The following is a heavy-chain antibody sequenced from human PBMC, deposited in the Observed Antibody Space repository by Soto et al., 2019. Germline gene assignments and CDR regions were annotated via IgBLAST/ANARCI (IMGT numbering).Heavy chain of an antibody. CDR3: ARVGVEDGSV. J-gene: IGHJ4*02. D-gene: IGHD3-16*01. CDR2: IIPIFGTA. CDR1: GGTFSSYA. V-gene: IGHV1-69*13. Sequence: APVKVSCEASGGTFSSYAISWVRQAPGQGLEWMGGIIPIFGTANYAQKFQGRVTITADESTSTAYMELSSLRSEDTAVYYCARVGVEDGSVWGQGTLVTVSS.